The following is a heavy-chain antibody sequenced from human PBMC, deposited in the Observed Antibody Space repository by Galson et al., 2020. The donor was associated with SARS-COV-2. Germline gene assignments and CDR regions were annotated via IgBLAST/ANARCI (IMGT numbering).Heavy chain of an antibody. D-gene: IGHD2-2*01. CDR3: LSYSSTRQNH. J-gene: IGHJ5*02. V-gene: IGHV3-64D*06. CDR1: GFIFSDYA. Sequence: GGSLRLSCSASGFIFSDYAMHWVRQAPGKGLEYVSAISSNGETSFYADSVNGRFTMSRDNSKNMFYLQMTALRLEDTAFYFWLSYSSTRQNHWGQGTLVTVSS. CDR2: ISSNGETS.